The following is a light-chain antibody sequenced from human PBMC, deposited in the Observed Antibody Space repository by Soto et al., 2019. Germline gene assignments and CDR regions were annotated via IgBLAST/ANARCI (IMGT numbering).Light chain of an antibody. Sequence: EIVMTQSPATLSVSPGERATLSCRASQSVSSNLAWYHQKPGQAPRLLIYGASTRATGIPARFSGSGSGTEFTLTISSLQSEDFAVYYCQQYNNWPPVTFGQGTKVEIK. CDR2: GAS. CDR3: QQYNNWPPVT. V-gene: IGKV3-15*01. CDR1: QSVSSN. J-gene: IGKJ1*01.